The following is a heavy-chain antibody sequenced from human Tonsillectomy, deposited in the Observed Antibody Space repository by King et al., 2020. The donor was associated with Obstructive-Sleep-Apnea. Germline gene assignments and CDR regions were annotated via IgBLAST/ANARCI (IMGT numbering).Heavy chain of an antibody. Sequence: QLQESGPELVKPSQTLSLTCTVSGGSFNSGDYYWTWIRQHPGKGLEWIGYIYYSGNTYYNPSLKSRVTISIDTSKKQFSLKLSSVTAADTAVYYCARYPSRSLGWFGPWGQGTLVTVSS. V-gene: IGHV4-31*03. D-gene: IGHD2-2*01. CDR3: ARYPSRSLGWFGP. CDR2: IYYSGNT. J-gene: IGHJ5*02. CDR1: GGSFNSGDYY.